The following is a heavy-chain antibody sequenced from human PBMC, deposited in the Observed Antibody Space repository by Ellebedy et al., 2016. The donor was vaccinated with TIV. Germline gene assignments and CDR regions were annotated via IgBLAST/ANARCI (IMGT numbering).Heavy chain of an antibody. J-gene: IGHJ4*02. Sequence: GGSLRLSCAASGFTFSNYWMKWVRQAPGKGLEWVANIKQDGSAKYYVASVKGRFTISRDNAKNSLFLQMNSLRVEDTAVYFCARGGYGRPFDCWGQGTLVTVSS. V-gene: IGHV3-7*03. CDR1: GFTFSNYW. CDR3: ARGGYGRPFDC. D-gene: IGHD5-12*01. CDR2: IKQDGSAK.